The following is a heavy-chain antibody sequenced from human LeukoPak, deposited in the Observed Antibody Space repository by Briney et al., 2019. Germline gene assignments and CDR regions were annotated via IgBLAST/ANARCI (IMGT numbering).Heavy chain of an antibody. CDR3: ARYSGGPLDY. V-gene: IGHV4-59*12. CDR2: IYYSGST. CDR1: GGSISSYY. Sequence: SETLSLTCTVSGGSISSYYWSWIRQPPGKGLEWIGYIYYSGSTNYNPSLKSRVTISVDTSKNQFSLKLNSVTAADTAVYYCARYSGGPLDYWGQGTLVTVSS. D-gene: IGHD2-21*01. J-gene: IGHJ4*02.